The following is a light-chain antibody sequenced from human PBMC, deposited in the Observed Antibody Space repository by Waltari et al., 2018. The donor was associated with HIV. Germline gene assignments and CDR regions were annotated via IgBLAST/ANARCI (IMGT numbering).Light chain of an antibody. J-gene: IGKJ2*03. CDR2: KVS. Sequence: DVVITQSPLSLSVTLGQPASISCSSSQSLVYSNGNTYLSWFHQRPGQSPRRLMYKVSDRDSGVPDRFSGSGSGTDFTLKIDRVEAEDVGVYYCMQGTHWPYSFGQGTKLEIK. CDR1: QSLVYSNGNTY. V-gene: IGKV2-30*01. CDR3: MQGTHWPYS.